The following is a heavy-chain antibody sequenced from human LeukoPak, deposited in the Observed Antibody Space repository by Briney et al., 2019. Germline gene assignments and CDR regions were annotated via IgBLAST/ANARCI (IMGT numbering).Heavy chain of an antibody. CDR2: INAGNGNT. CDR3: VRESEYYFDHSASFDY. D-gene: IGHD3-22*01. V-gene: IGHV1-3*01. Sequence: ASVKVSCKASGYTFTSYAMHWVRQAPGQRLEWMGWINAGNGNTKYSQKFQGRVTITRDTSASTAYMELSSLRAEDTAVYYCVRESEYYFDHSASFDYWGQGTLVTVSS. CDR1: GYTFTSYA. J-gene: IGHJ4*02.